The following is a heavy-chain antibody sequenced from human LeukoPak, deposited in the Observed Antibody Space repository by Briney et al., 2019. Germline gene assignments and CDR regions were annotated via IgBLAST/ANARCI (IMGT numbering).Heavy chain of an antibody. J-gene: IGHJ4*02. Sequence: SETLSLTCAVSGYSISSGYYWGWIRQPPGKGLEWIGSMYHSGSTYYNPSLKSRVTISVDTSKNQFSLKLSSVTAADTAVYYCARRVRYCSSTSCYSLDYWGQGTLVTVSS. CDR1: GYSISSGYY. V-gene: IGHV4-38-2*01. CDR3: ARRVRYCSSTSCYSLDY. D-gene: IGHD2-2*01. CDR2: MYHSGST.